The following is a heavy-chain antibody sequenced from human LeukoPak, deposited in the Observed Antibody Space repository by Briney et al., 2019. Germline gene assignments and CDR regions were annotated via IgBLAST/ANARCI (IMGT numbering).Heavy chain of an antibody. V-gene: IGHV3-23*01. Sequence: GGSLRLSCAASGFTFSSYAMSWVRQAPGKGLEWVSAISGSGGSTYYGDSVKGRFTISRDNSKNTLYLQMNSLRAEDTAVYYRATGVRGSPRPWAFDIWGQGTMVTVSS. CDR2: ISGSGGST. D-gene: IGHD3-16*01. CDR1: GFTFSSYA. J-gene: IGHJ3*02. CDR3: ATGVRGSPRPWAFDI.